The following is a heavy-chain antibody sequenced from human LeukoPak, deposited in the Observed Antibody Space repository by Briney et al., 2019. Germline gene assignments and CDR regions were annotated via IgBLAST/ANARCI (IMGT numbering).Heavy chain of an antibody. D-gene: IGHD4-17*01. Sequence: GGSLRLSCAASGFTFSSYAMSWVRQAPGKGLEWVSTISGTGGTTYYADSVKGRFTISRDNSKNTLFLQFNSLRADDTAVYYCAKGRGTTVTAAANYWGQGTLVTVSS. CDR1: GFTFSSYA. V-gene: IGHV3-23*01. J-gene: IGHJ4*02. CDR2: ISGTGGTT. CDR3: AKGRGTTVTAAANY.